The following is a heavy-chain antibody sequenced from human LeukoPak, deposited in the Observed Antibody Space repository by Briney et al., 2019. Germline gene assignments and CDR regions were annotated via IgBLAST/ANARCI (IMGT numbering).Heavy chain of an antibody. CDR1: GFTFSSYS. V-gene: IGHV3-21*01. CDR2: ISSSSSYI. Sequence: GSLRLSCAASGFTFSSYSMNWVRQAPGKGLEWVSSISSSSSYIYYADSVKGRFTISRDNAKNSLYLQMNSLRAEDTAVYYCARVHLPNYDILTGYSPGPFDYWGQEPWSPSPQ. D-gene: IGHD3-9*01. CDR3: ARVHLPNYDILTGYSPGPFDY. J-gene: IGHJ4*01.